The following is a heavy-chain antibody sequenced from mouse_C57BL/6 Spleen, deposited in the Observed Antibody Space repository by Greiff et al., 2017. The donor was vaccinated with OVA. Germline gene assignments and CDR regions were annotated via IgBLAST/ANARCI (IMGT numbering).Heavy chain of an antibody. J-gene: IGHJ3*01. V-gene: IGHV1-64*01. CDR2: IHPNSGST. D-gene: IGHD3-3*01. Sequence: QVQLQQPGAELVKPGASVKLSCKASGYTFTSYWMHWVKQRPGQGLEWIGMIHPNSGSTNYNEKFKSKATLTVDKSSSTAYMQLSSLTSEDSAVDYCAREELVVGGTGFAYWGQGTLVTVSA. CDR3: AREELVVGGTGFAY. CDR1: GYTFTSYW.